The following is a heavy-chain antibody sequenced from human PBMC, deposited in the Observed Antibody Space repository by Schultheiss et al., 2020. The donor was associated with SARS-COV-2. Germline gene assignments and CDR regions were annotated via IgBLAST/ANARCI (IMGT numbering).Heavy chain of an antibody. CDR3: AREVYSSGWYGVDY. CDR2: IYHSGST. CDR1: GGSISSSNW. V-gene: IGHV4-38-2*02. J-gene: IGHJ4*02. Sequence: SQTLSLTCAVSGGSISSSNWWSWIRQPPGKGLEWIGSIYHSGSTYYNPSLKSRVTISVDTSKNQFSLKLSSVTAADTAVYYCAREVYSSGWYGVDYWGQGTLVTVSS. D-gene: IGHD6-19*01.